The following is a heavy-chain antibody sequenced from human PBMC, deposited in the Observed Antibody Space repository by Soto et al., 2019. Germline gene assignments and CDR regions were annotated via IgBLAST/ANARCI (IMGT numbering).Heavy chain of an antibody. V-gene: IGHV3-23*01. CDR2: ISGSGGST. J-gene: IGHJ4*02. CDR1: GFTVSSYA. D-gene: IGHD5-12*01. CDR3: AKTRWLQFKYFNY. Sequence: EVQLLESGGGLVQPGGSLRLPCAASGFTVSSYAMSWVRQAPGKGLEWVSGISGSGGSTYYADSVKDRFTISRDNSKNTLFLQMNSLRAEDTAVYYCAKTRWLQFKYFNYWGQGTLVTVSS.